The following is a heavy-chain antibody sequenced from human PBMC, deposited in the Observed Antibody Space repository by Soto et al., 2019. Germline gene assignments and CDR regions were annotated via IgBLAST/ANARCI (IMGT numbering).Heavy chain of an antibody. Sequence: LSLTCTVSGGSISSGGYYWSWIRQHPGKGLEWIGYIYYSGSTYYNPSLKSRVTISVDTSKNQFSLKLSSVTAADTAVYYCAGGPAPRWLQWVYFDYWGQGTLVTVSS. CDR2: IYYSGST. CDR1: GGSISSGGYY. V-gene: IGHV4-31*03. D-gene: IGHD5-12*01. J-gene: IGHJ4*02. CDR3: AGGPAPRWLQWVYFDY.